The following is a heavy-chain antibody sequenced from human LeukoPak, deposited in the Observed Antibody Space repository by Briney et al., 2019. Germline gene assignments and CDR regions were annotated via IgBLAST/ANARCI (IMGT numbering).Heavy chain of an antibody. CDR1: GYTFTGYY. J-gene: IGHJ4*02. CDR3: ARVESGSYQTLFDY. Sequence: GASVKVSCKASGYTFTGYYMHWVRQAPGQGLEWMGWINPNSGGTNYAQKFQGRVTMTRDTSISTAYMELSGLRSDDTAVYYCARVESGSYQTLFDYWGQGTLVTVSS. V-gene: IGHV1-2*02. D-gene: IGHD1-26*01. CDR2: INPNSGGT.